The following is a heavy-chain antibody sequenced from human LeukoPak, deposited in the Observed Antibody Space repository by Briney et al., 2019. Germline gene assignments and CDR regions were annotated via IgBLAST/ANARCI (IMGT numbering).Heavy chain of an antibody. D-gene: IGHD6-19*01. Sequence: SVKVSCKASGGTFSSYAISWVRQAPGQGLEWMGGIIPIFGTANHAQKFQGRVTITADESTSTAYMELSSLRSEDTAVYYCARDPAAVAGNWFDPWGQGTLVTVSS. CDR2: IIPIFGTA. CDR1: GGTFSSYA. V-gene: IGHV1-69*01. CDR3: ARDPAAVAGNWFDP. J-gene: IGHJ5*02.